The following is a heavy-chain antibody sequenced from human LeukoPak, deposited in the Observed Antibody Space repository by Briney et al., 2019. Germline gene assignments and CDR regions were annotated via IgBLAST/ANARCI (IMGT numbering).Heavy chain of an antibody. V-gene: IGHV3-11*04. D-gene: IGHD3-10*01. CDR3: ARGDVGQYYYGSGSYNR. Sequence: KSGGSLRLSCAASGFTFSNYYMSWIRQAPGKGLEWVSYISSSGSTIYYADSVKGRFTISRDNAKNSLYLQMNSLRAEDTAVYYCARGDVGQYYYGSGSYNRWGQGTLVTVSS. CDR1: GFTFSNYY. CDR2: ISSSGSTI. J-gene: IGHJ4*02.